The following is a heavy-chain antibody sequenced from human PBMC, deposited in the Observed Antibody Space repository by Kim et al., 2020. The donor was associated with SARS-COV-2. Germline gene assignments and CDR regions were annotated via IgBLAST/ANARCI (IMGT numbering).Heavy chain of an antibody. CDR2: DGET. J-gene: IGHJ4*02. D-gene: IGHD3-16*01. V-gene: IGHV1-24*01. Sequence: DGETIYATKFQGRVTMTEDTSTDTAYMELSSLRSEDTAVYYCATWGPFDYWGQGTLVTVSS. CDR3: ATWGPFDY.